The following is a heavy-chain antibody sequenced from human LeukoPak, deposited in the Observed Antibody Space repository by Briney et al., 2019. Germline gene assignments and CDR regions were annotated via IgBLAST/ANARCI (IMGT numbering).Heavy chain of an antibody. V-gene: IGHV3-74*03. D-gene: IGHD3-9*01. CDR2: INSDGSTT. CDR1: GFTFSNSW. CDR3: ARGVVRYFDY. Sequence: PGGSLRLSCAASGFTFSNSWMYWVRQAPGKGLVWVSRINSDGSTTEYADSVKGRFTISRDNAKNTLFLQMNSLRVEDTAVYYCARGVVRYFDYWGQGALVTVSS. J-gene: IGHJ4*02.